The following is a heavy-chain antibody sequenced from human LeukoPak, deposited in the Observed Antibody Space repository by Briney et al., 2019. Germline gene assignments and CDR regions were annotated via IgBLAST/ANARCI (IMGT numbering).Heavy chain of an antibody. CDR1: GFTFRGYG. Sequence: SLRLSCEASGFTFRGYGMHWVRQSPGKGLEWVAVISYDGNAKAFADSVKGRFIISRDNPKNTLFLQMNSLRPEDTGLYYCARDRHSYGFTLAAWGQGTPVIVSS. CDR2: ISYDGNAK. D-gene: IGHD5-18*01. J-gene: IGHJ5*02. CDR3: ARDRHSYGFTLAA. V-gene: IGHV3-30*03.